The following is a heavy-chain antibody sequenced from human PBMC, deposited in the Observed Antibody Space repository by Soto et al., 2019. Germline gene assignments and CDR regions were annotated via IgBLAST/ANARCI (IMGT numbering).Heavy chain of an antibody. Sequence: PGGSLRLSCAASGFTFSSYGMHWVRQAPGKGLEWVAVISYDGSNKYYADSVKGRFTISRDNSKNTLYLQMNSLRAEDTAVYYCAKDIGGGDYVDPYFDYWGQGTLVTVSS. V-gene: IGHV3-30*18. D-gene: IGHD2-21*02. CDR2: ISYDGSNK. CDR3: AKDIGGGDYVDPYFDY. CDR1: GFTFSSYG. J-gene: IGHJ4*02.